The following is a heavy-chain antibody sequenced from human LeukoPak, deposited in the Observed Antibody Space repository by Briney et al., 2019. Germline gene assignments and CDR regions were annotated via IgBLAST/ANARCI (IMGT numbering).Heavy chain of an antibody. CDR2: INWNGGIT. CDR1: GFTFDDYG. D-gene: IGHD3-22*01. J-gene: IGHJ3*02. CDR3: ARVGPGKGTMIVRLFLRHDAFDI. V-gene: IGHV3-20*04. Sequence: GGSLRLSCAASGFTFDDYGMSWVRQAPGKGLEWVSGINWNGGITGYADSVKGRFTISRDNAKNSLYLQMNSLRAEDTALYYCARVGPGKGTMIVRLFLRHDAFDIWGQGTMVTVSS.